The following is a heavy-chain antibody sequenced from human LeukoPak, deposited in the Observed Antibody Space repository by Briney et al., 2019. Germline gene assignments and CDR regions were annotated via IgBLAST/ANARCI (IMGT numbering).Heavy chain of an antibody. CDR3: ARDFPLVVGATTDYFDY. CDR1: GYTFTSYG. CDR2: ISAYNGNT. D-gene: IGHD1-26*01. J-gene: IGHJ4*02. V-gene: IGHV1-18*01. Sequence: ASVKVSCKASGYTFTSYGISWVRQAPGQGLEWMGWISAYNGNTNYAQKLQDRVTMTTDTSTSTAYMELRSLRSDDTAVYYCARDFPLVVGATTDYFDYWGQGTLVTVSS.